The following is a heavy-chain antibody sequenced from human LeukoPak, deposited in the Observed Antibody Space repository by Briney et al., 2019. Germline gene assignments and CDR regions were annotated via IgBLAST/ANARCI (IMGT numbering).Heavy chain of an antibody. CDR2: IRIKSYGGTT. CDR1: GFTFGDYA. Sequence: GGSLRLSCTASGFTFGDYAMSWVRQAPGKGLEWVGFIRIKSYGGTTEYAASVKGRFTISSDDYKSIAYLQMNSLKTEDTAVYYCTRGYYYDSSGPYYFDYWGQGTLVTVSS. CDR3: TRGYYYDSSGPYYFDY. V-gene: IGHV3-49*04. J-gene: IGHJ4*02. D-gene: IGHD3-22*01.